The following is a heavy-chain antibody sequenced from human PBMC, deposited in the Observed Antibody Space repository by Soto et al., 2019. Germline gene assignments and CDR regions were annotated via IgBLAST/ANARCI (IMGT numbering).Heavy chain of an antibody. Sequence: PGGSLRLSCAASGFTFSSYWMHWVRQAPGKGLVWVSRINSDGSSTSYADSVKGRFTISRDNAKNTLYLQMNSLRAEDTAVYYCARVFGIAETGIWFDRWGEGTLVTVSS. V-gene: IGHV3-74*01. D-gene: IGHD3-10*02. CDR3: ARVFGIAETGIWFDR. CDR2: INSDGSST. CDR1: GFTFSSYW. J-gene: IGHJ5*02.